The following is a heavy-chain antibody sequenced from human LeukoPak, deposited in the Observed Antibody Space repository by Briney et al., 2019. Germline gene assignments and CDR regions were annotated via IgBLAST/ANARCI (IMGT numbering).Heavy chain of an antibody. D-gene: IGHD5-12*01. Sequence: SETLSLTCTVSGGSISSGDYYWSWIRQPPGKGLEWIGYIYYSGSTYYNPSLKSRVTISVGTSKNRFSLKLSSVTAADTAVYYCARANSGYDYNLDYWGQGTLVTVSS. CDR1: GGSISSGDYY. V-gene: IGHV4-30-4*01. CDR2: IYYSGST. J-gene: IGHJ4*02. CDR3: ARANSGYDYNLDY.